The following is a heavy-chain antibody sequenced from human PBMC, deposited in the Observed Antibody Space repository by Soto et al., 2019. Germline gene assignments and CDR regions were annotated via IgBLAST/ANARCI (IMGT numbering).Heavy chain of an antibody. V-gene: IGHV4-59*01. Sequence: SETLSLTCTVAGGSISSYYGSWIRQPPGKGLEWIGYIYYSGSTNYNPSLKSRVTISVDTSKNQFSLKLSSVTAADTAVYYCVRAEVFYYGSGSPYGMDVWGQGTTVTVSS. D-gene: IGHD3-10*01. CDR1: GGSISSYY. J-gene: IGHJ6*02. CDR2: IYYSGST. CDR3: VRAEVFYYGSGSPYGMDV.